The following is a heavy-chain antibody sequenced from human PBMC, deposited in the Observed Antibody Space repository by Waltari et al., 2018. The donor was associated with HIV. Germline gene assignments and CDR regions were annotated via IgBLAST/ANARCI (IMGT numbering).Heavy chain of an antibody. Sequence: QVQLVQSGAEVKKPGASVKVSCKASGYTFTSYGISWVRQAPGQGLEWMGWISAYNGNTNYAQKLQGRVTMTTDTSTSTAYMELRSLRSDDTAVYYCARADYYDSSGYSPIFDYWGQGTLVTVSS. CDR3: ARADYYDSSGYSPIFDY. CDR2: ISAYNGNT. V-gene: IGHV1-18*01. D-gene: IGHD3-22*01. J-gene: IGHJ4*02. CDR1: GYTFTSYG.